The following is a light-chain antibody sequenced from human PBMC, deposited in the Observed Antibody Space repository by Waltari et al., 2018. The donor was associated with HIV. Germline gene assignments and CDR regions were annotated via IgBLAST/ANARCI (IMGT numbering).Light chain of an antibody. V-gene: IGKV4-1*01. CDR1: QSVLYSSNNKDY. Sequence: IVVTQYPDSLAVSLGERATINCQSSQSVLYSSNNKDYLAWFQQKPVQPPKLRISCASTRESGVPDRFSGSGSGTDFTLTISSLQAEDFAVYYCHQYYSPPRAFGPGTKVDIK. CDR2: CAS. CDR3: HQYYSPPRA. J-gene: IGKJ3*01.